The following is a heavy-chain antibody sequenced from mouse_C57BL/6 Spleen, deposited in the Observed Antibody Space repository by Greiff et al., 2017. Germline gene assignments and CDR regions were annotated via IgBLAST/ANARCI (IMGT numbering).Heavy chain of an antibody. CDR1: GYTFTSYW. D-gene: IGHD2-1*01. Sequence: VQLQQPGAELVMPGASVKLSCKASGYTFTSYWMHWVKQRPGQGLEWIGEIDPSDSYTNYNQKFKGKSTLTVDKSSSTAYMQLSSLTSEDSAVYYCARGGNYEAWFAYWGQGTLVTVSA. V-gene: IGHV1-69*01. J-gene: IGHJ3*01. CDR2: IDPSDSYT. CDR3: ARGGNYEAWFAY.